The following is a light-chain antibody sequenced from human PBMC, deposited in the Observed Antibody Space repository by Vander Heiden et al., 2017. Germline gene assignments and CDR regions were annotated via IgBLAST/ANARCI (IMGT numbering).Light chain of an antibody. V-gene: IGKV1-33*01. CDR1: QYIGKY. J-gene: IGKJ2*01. CDR3: QQHESLPT. Sequence: DIQMTQSPAFLSASVGDRITITCQASQYIGKYLSWYQQKPGKAPNLLIYAASNLEVGVPSRFSASGSGTEFILTINSLQPEDIAVYHCQQHESLPTFGQGTKVEIK. CDR2: AAS.